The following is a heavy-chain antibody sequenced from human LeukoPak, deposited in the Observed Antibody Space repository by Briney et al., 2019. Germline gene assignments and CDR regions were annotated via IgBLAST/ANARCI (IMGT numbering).Heavy chain of an antibody. Sequence: GGSLRLSCEASEFTFSSYWMHWVRQAPGKGLVWVSRINSDGRTTIYADSVKGRFTISRDNAKNTLYLQMNSLRAEDTAVYYCAREGYYDSSGYSIRFSYWGQGTLVPVSS. D-gene: IGHD3-22*01. J-gene: IGHJ4*02. V-gene: IGHV3-74*01. CDR2: INSDGRTT. CDR3: AREGYYDSSGYSIRFSY. CDR1: EFTFSSYW.